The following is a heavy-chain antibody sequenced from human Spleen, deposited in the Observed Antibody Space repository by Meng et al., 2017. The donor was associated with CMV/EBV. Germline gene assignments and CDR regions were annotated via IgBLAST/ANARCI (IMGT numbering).Heavy chain of an antibody. CDR3: ARDRSRWWDRSSPGGGLDV. J-gene: IGHJ6*02. CDR2: ISSSGTNT. CDR1: GFIFSNYA. Sequence: GESLKISCAASGFIFSNYAMNWVRQAPGKGLEWVSLISSSGTNTHYADSVKGRFTISRDNSKNTLYLQMNSLRVGDTAVYYCARDRSRWWDRSSPGGGLDVWGQGTTVTVSS. V-gene: IGHV3-23*01. D-gene: IGHD2-15*01.